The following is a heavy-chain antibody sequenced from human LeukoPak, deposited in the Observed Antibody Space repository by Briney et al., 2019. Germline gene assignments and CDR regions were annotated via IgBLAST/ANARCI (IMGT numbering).Heavy chain of an antibody. Sequence: GASLRLSCAASGFTFSSYAMSWVRQAPGKGLEWVANIKQDGSEKYYVDSVKGRFTISRDNAKNSLYLQMNSLRAEDTAVYYCARPKWELAIDYWGQGTLVTVSS. V-gene: IGHV3-7*01. CDR3: ARPKWELAIDY. CDR1: GFTFSSYA. CDR2: IKQDGSEK. J-gene: IGHJ4*02. D-gene: IGHD1-26*01.